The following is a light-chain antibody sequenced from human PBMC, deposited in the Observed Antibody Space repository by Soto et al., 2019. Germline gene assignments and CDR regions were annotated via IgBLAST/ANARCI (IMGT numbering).Light chain of an antibody. CDR2: TAS. Sequence: DVQLTQSPSFLSASVGDRATITCRASQGITNYLAWYQQKPGKAPKPLIYTASTLQSGVPSRFSGSGSGTEFTLTISSLQPDDFATYYCQQYNGYSHSFGQGTKVDIK. CDR1: QGITNY. V-gene: IGKV1-9*01. CDR3: QQYNGYSHS. J-gene: IGKJ2*01.